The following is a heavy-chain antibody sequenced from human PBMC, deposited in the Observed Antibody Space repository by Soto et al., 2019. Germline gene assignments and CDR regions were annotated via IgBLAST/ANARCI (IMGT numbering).Heavy chain of an antibody. CDR3: AHSSYYYDSSGYYRTYDY. CDR2: IYWDDDK. J-gene: IGHJ4*02. D-gene: IGHD3-22*01. CDR1: GFSLSTSGVG. V-gene: IGHV2-5*02. Sequence: QITLKESGPTLVKPTQPLTLTCTFSGFSLSTSGVGVGWIRQPPGKALEWLALIYWDDDKRYSPSLKSRLTITKDTSKNQVVLTMTNMDPVDTATYYCAHSSYYYDSSGYYRTYDYWGQGTLVTVSS.